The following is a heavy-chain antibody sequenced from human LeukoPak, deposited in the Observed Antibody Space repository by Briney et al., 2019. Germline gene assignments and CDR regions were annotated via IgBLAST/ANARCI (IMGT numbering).Heavy chain of an antibody. CDR3: ARVTILRGALPYYFDY. CDR1: GVSIGDYA. J-gene: IGHJ4*02. Sequence: GGSLRLSCTASGVSIGDYAMSWVRQAAGKGLEWVSAVSSSGNGGSTYYADSVKGRFTISRDNSKNTLYLQMNSLRAEDTAVYYCARVTILRGALPYYFDYWGQGTLVTVSS. CDR2: VSSSGNGGST. D-gene: IGHD3-10*01. V-gene: IGHV3-23*01.